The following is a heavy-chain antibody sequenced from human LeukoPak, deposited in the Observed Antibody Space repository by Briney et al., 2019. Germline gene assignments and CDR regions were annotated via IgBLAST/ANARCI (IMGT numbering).Heavy chain of an antibody. CDR3: VRAVHHLFYSDSSGYYGDAFDV. J-gene: IGHJ3*01. Sequence: PGGSLRLSCAASGFSVRTNYMSWVRQAPGKGLEWVSVIYSGGTIRYADSVKGRFTISRDNSRDTLHLQMNSLRVDDTAVYYCVRAVHHLFYSDSSGYYGDAFDVWAKGQWSPSLQ. CDR2: IYSGGTI. CDR1: GFSVRTNY. V-gene: IGHV3-53*01. D-gene: IGHD3-22*01.